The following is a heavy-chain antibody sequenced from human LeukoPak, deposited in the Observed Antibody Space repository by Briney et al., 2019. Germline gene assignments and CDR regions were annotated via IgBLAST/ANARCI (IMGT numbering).Heavy chain of an antibody. CDR2: IKSKTDGGTT. CDR3: TTEGYCSSTSCYRDY. D-gene: IGHD2-2*01. V-gene: IGHV3-15*01. CDR1: GFTFSNAW. Sequence: GGSPRLSCAASGFTFSNAWMSWVRQAPGKGLEWVGRIKSKTDGGTTDCAAPVKGRFTISRDDSKNTLYPQMNSLKTEDTAVYYCTTEGYCSSTSCYRDYWGQGTLVTVSS. J-gene: IGHJ4*02.